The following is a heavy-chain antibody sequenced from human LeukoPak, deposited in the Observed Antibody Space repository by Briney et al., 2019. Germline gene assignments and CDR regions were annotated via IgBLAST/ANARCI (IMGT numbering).Heavy chain of an antibody. D-gene: IGHD6-6*01. J-gene: IGHJ4*02. V-gene: IGHV3-21*01. CDR3: ARTYSSSSAEFDY. Sequence: GGSLRLSCAASGFTFSSYSMNWVRQAPGKGLGWVSSISSSSSYIYYADSVKGRFTISRDNAKNSLYLQMNSLRAEDTAVYYCARTYSSSSAEFDYWGQGTLVTVSS. CDR2: ISSSSSYI. CDR1: GFTFSSYS.